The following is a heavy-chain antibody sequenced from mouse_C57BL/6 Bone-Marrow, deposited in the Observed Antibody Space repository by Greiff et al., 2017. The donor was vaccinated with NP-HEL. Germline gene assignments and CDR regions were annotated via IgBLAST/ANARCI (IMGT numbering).Heavy chain of an antibody. CDR3: AIGIYYYGSSYAMDY. CDR1: GSTFTSYW. CDR2: IHPSDSDT. J-gene: IGHJ4*01. V-gene: IGHV1-74*01. Sequence: VKLQQPGAELVKPGASVKVSCKASGSTFTSYWMPWVKQRPGQGLEWIGRIHPSDSDTNSTQKFKGTATLTVDKSSSTAYMQLSSLTSEDSAVYYCAIGIYYYGSSYAMDYWGQGTSVTVSS. D-gene: IGHD1-1*01.